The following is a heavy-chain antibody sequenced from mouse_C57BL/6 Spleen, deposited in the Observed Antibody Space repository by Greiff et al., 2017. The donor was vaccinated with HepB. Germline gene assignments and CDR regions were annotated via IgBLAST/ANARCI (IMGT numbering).Heavy chain of an antibody. D-gene: IGHD2-1*01. CDR3: ARGDGNPPYAMDY. V-gene: IGHV5-16*01. Sequence: EVQVVESEGGLVQPGSSMKLSCTASGFTFSDYYMAWVRQVPEKGLEWVANINYDGSSTYYLDSLKSRFIISIDNAKNILYLQMSRLKSEDTATYYCARGDGNPPYAMDYWGQGTSVTVSS. CDR2: INYDGSST. CDR1: GFTFSDYY. J-gene: IGHJ4*01.